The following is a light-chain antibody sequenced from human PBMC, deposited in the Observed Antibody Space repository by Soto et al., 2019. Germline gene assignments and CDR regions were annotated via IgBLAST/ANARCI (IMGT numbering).Light chain of an antibody. J-gene: IGKJ4*01. CDR2: DAS. Sequence: EIVLTHSPATLSLSPGEIATLSCGASQSVSSYLAWYQQKPGQAPRLLIYDASNRATGIPARFSGSGSGTDFTLTNSSLEPEDFAVYYCQQRSNWPPEPTFGGGTKVDIK. CDR1: QSVSSY. CDR3: QQRSNWPPEPT. V-gene: IGKV3-11*01.